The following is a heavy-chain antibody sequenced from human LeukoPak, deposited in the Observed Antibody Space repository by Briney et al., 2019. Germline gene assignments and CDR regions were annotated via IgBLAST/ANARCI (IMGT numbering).Heavy chain of an antibody. CDR3: ARDSLPMAVTGPFDH. Sequence: GRSLRLSCAASGFNFSSYGMHWVRQAPGKGLEWVTSVWFDGSNIHYADSVKGRVIISRDNSKSALYLQMNSLRAEDTAIYYCARDSLPMAVTGPFDHWGQGALVTVSS. V-gene: IGHV3-33*01. J-gene: IGHJ4*02. CDR2: VWFDGSNI. D-gene: IGHD6-19*01. CDR1: GFNFSSYG.